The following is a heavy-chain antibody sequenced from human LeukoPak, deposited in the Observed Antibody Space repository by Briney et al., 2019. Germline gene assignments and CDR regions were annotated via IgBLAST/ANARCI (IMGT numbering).Heavy chain of an antibody. CDR1: GFTFSNYG. CDR3: AREKASGGYSGYGLDAFDI. D-gene: IGHD5-12*01. J-gene: IGHJ3*02. V-gene: IGHV3-30*02. Sequence: GGSLRLSCAASGFTFSNYGFHWVRRAPGKGLEWVALIRDDGITTYYADSVKGRFIISRDDSKNTLYLQMNSLRAEDTAVYYCAREKASGGYSGYGLDAFDIWGQGTMVTVSS. CDR2: IRDDGITT.